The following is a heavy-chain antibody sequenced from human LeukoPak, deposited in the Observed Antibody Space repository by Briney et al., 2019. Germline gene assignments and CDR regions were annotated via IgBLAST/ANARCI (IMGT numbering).Heavy chain of an antibody. CDR3: ARFLAAAADY. D-gene: IGHD6-13*01. J-gene: IGHJ4*02. CDR1: VYTSTRYD. CDR2: MNPNSGNT. Sequence: GASVKASCKASVYTSTRYDINWVRQATGQGLEWMRWMNPNSGNTGYAQKFQGRVTMTRNTSISTAYMELSSLRSEDTAVYYCARFLAAAADYWGQGTLVTVSS. V-gene: IGHV1-8*01.